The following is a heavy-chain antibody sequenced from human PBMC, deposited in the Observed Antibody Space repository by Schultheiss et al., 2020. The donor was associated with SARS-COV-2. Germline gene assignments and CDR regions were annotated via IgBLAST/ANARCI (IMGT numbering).Heavy chain of an antibody. Sequence: SETLSLTCTVSGGSISSYYWSWIRQPPGKGLEWIGEINHSGSTYYNPSLKSRVTISVDTSKNQFSLKLSSVTAADTAVYYCAREMAVAGTGEDWFDPWGQGTLVTVSS. V-gene: IGHV4-34*01. J-gene: IGHJ5*02. CDR1: GGSISSYY. CDR2: INHSGST. CDR3: AREMAVAGTGEDWFDP. D-gene: IGHD6-19*01.